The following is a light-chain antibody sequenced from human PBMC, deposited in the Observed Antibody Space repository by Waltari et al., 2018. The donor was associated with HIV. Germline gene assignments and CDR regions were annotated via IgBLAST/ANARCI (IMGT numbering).Light chain of an antibody. CDR1: QDISNY. CDR2: DAS. Sequence: DIQLAQSPSSLSASIGDRITITCQASQDISNYLNWYQHKPGKAPKHLIYDASNLQTGVPSRFSGSGSGTDFTFTITSLQPEDFATYYCQQFDHLPYTFGQGTRLEIK. V-gene: IGKV1-33*01. J-gene: IGKJ2*01. CDR3: QQFDHLPYT.